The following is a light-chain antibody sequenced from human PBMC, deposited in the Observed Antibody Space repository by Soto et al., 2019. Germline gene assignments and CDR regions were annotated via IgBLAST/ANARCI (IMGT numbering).Light chain of an antibody. CDR3: HQYGSSPGT. J-gene: IGKJ1*01. Sequence: ETVLTQSPGTLSLSLGERATLSCRASQRVTSNYLAWYQQKPGQAPRLLIFGASIRDTGIPDRFSGSGSGTDFTLTISRLEPEDFAVYYCHQYGSSPGTFGQGTKVDIK. CDR1: QRVTSNY. CDR2: GAS. V-gene: IGKV3-20*01.